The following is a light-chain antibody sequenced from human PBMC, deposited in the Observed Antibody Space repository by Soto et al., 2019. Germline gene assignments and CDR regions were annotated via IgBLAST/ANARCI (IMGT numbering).Light chain of an antibody. Sequence: EIVLTQSPGTLSLSPGERATLSCRASQSVSSSYLAWYQQKPGQAPRLLIYDASSRATGIPVRFSGSGSGTYFTLTISRLEPEDFAVYYCQQYGNSRTFGQGTKVQIK. CDR2: DAS. V-gene: IGKV3-20*01. CDR3: QQYGNSRT. CDR1: QSVSSSY. J-gene: IGKJ1*01.